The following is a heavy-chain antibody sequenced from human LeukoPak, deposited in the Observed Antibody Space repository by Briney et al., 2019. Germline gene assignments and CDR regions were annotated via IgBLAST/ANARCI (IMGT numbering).Heavy chain of an antibody. V-gene: IGHV3-23*01. CDR2: IRGSGGST. J-gene: IGHJ6*03. CDR1: GFTFSSCA. D-gene: IGHD1-26*01. CDR3: AKGDIGGSIYYYMDV. Sequence: GASLRLSCAASGFTFSSCAMTWVRQAPGKGLEWVSAIRGSGGSTYYTDSVKGRFTISRDSSKNTLYLQMNSLRAEDTAVYYCAKGDIGGSIYYYMDVWGKGTTVTVSS.